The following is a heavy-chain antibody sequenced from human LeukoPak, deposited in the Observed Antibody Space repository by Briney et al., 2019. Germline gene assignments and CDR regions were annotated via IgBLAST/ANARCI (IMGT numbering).Heavy chain of an antibody. CDR2: IYPSGTT. J-gene: IGHJ3*02. Sequence: SETLSLTCTVSGDSINNYYWSWLRQAAGKGPEWIGRIYPSGTTNYNPSLKSRVTMSVDTSKNQFSLKLSSVTAADTAFYYCARGICSGGSCYSPGSFDIWGQGTMVTVSS. CDR3: ARGICSGGSCYSPGSFDI. CDR1: GDSINNYY. V-gene: IGHV4-4*07. D-gene: IGHD2-15*01.